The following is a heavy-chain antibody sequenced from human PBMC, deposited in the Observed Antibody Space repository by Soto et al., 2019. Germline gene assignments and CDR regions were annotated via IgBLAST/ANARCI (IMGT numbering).Heavy chain of an antibody. CDR2: IYPSDSDT. CDR3: ARPANTVADHFDL. Sequence: PGESLKISCQASGYTFTIYWIGWVRQMPGKGLEWMGIIYPSDSDTRYSPSFQGQVTISADQSINTAYLQWDSLTASDTAIYYCARPANTVADHFDLWGQGTPVTVSS. D-gene: IGHD4-17*01. V-gene: IGHV5-51*01. CDR1: GYTFTIYW. J-gene: IGHJ4*02.